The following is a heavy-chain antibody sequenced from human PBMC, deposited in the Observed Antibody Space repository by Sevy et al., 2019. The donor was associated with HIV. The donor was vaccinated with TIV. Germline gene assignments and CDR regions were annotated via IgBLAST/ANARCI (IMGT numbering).Heavy chain of an antibody. CDR3: ARGEYYDSSGFYIDAFDV. D-gene: IGHD3-22*01. CDR2: IKPDGREG. J-gene: IGHJ3*01. CDR1: GFTFSSYW. Sequence: GGSLRLSCTASGFTFSSYWMSWVRQAPGRGLEWVANIKPDGREGYYVDSVKGRFTISIDNAKNSLYLQMNRLGAGDTAVYYCARGEYYDSSGFYIDAFDVWGQGTMVTVSS. V-gene: IGHV3-7*04.